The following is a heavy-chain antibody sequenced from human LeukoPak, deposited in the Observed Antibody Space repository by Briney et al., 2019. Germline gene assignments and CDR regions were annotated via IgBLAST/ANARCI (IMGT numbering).Heavy chain of an antibody. Sequence: GGSLRLSCAASGFTFSSYGMSWVRQAPGKGLEWVSAISGSGGSTYYADSVKGRFTISRDNSKNTLYLQMNSLRAEDTAVYYCAKVLGFYDSSGYPARQDYWGQGTLVTVSS. CDR2: ISGSGGST. D-gene: IGHD3-22*01. J-gene: IGHJ4*02. CDR1: GFTFSSYG. V-gene: IGHV3-23*01. CDR3: AKVLGFYDSSGYPARQDY.